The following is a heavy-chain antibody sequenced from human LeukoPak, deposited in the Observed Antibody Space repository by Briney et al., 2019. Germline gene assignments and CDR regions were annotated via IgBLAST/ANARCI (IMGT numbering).Heavy chain of an antibody. CDR2: IRYDGSNK. CDR1: GFTFSSYG. J-gene: IGHJ5*02. V-gene: IGHV3-30*02. Sequence: GGSLRLSCAASGFTFSSYGMHWVRQAPGKGLEWVAFIRYDGSNKYYADSVKGRFTISRDNSKNTLYLQMDSLRAEDTAVYYCAKVVPAAIRWFDPWGQGTLVTVSS. D-gene: IGHD2-2*01. CDR3: AKVVPAAIRWFDP.